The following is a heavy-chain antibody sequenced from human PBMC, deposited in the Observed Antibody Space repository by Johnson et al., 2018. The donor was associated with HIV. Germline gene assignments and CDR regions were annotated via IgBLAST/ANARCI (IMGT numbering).Heavy chain of an antibody. CDR2: INLDGSEK. CDR1: GFTFSSYA. D-gene: IGHD2-2*01. CDR3: ANAPGPYAFDI. V-gene: IGHV3-7*05. J-gene: IGHJ3*02. Sequence: VQLVESGGGLVQPGRSLRLSCAASGFTFSSYAMSWVRQAPGKGLEWVANINLDGSEKYYADSVKGRFIISRDNSKNTLYLQMNSLRAEDTAVYYCANAPGPYAFDIWGQGTMVTVSS.